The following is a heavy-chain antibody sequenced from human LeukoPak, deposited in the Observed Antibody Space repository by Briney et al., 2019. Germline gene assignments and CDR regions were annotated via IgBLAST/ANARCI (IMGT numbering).Heavy chain of an antibody. CDR1: GFTFSSYA. V-gene: IGHV3-23*01. CDR2: FSGSGGST. J-gene: IGHJ2*01. D-gene: IGHD3-10*01. Sequence: GGSLRLSCAASGFTFSSYAMSWVRQAPGKGLECISGFSGSGGSTYYADSVKGRFTISRDNAKNSLYLQMNSLGAEDTAVYYCARDRDGGDLENALDLWGRGTLVIVSS. CDR3: ARDRDGGDLENALDL.